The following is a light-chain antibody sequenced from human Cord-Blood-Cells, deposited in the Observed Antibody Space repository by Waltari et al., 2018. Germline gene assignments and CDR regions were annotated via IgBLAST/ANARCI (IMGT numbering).Light chain of an antibody. Sequence: YVSWYQLHPGKAPKLMIYDVSNRPSGVSNRFPGSKSGNTASLTISGLQAEAEADYYCSSYTSSSTWVFGGGTKLTVL. V-gene: IGLV2-14*04. CDR1: Y. J-gene: IGLJ3*02. CDR3: SSYTSSSTWV. CDR2: DVS.